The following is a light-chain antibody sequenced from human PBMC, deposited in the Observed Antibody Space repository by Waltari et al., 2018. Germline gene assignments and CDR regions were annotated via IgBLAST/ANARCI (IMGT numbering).Light chain of an antibody. J-gene: IGKJ4*01. CDR1: QRVNTN. V-gene: IGKV3-15*01. CDR2: AAS. Sequence: VVTQSLATLSVSPGKTVTLSCRASQRVNTNLAWYQQKPGQAPRLLIFAASTRAPAIPSRFGCSGSGTEFTLTITSLQVEDVGVYFCQQYHKWPPGGFGGGTKVEIE. CDR3: QQYHKWPPGG.